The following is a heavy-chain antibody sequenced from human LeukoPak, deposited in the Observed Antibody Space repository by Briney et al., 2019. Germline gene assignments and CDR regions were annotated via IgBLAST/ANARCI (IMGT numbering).Heavy chain of an antibody. J-gene: IGHJ4*02. CDR3: ARSFTVEGATVPYLFDY. D-gene: IGHD1-26*01. Sequence: SETLSLTCTVSGGSISSGDFYWSWIRQPPGKGLEWIGYVHHRGSTNYNPSLKSRVTISVDTSKNQFSLKLSSVTAADTAVYYCARSFTVEGATVPYLFDYWGQGTLVTVSS. CDR2: VHHRGST. CDR1: GGSISSGDFY. V-gene: IGHV4-61*08.